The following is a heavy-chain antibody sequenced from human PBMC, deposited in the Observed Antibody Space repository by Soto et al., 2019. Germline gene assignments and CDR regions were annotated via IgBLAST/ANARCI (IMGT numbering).Heavy chain of an antibody. Sequence: QVQLVQSGAEVKKPGSSVKVSCKASGGTFSSYAISWVRQAPGQGLEWMGGIIPIYGTANYAQKFQGRVTITAEKYTSTSYMELSSLRSEDTAVYYCARGGSYYDTSGYYVTNHFDDWGQGTLVPVSS. J-gene: IGHJ4*02. CDR1: GGTFSSYA. CDR3: ARGGSYYDTSGYYVTNHFDD. V-gene: IGHV1-69*06. CDR2: IIPIYGTA. D-gene: IGHD3-22*01.